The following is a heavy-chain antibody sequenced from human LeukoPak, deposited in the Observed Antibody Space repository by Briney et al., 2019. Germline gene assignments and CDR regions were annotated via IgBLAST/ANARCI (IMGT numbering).Heavy chain of an antibody. CDR1: GFTFSSYE. V-gene: IGHV3-48*03. J-gene: IGHJ4*02. D-gene: IGHD6-19*01. CDR2: ISSGSAI. Sequence: GGSLRLSCAASGFTFSSYEMNWVRQAPGKGLEWVSYISSGSAIYDADSVKGRFTISRDNAKNSLYLQMNSLGAEDTAVYYCARESIAVAGAPFDYWGQGTLVTVSS. CDR3: ARESIAVAGAPFDY.